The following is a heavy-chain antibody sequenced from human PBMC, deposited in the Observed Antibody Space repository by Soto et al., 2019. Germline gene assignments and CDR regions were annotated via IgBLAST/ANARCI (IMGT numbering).Heavy chain of an antibody. CDR2: VFRSGTT. J-gene: IGHJ5*02. Sequence: QVQLQESGPGLVKPSGTLSLTCAVSGGSISSDHWWNWVRQPPGQGLEWIGEVFRSGTTHYDPSLKSRVTLSIDMSKTQCSLTLTSVTAADTAMYYCARNGVYPLGSWGQGTLVTVSS. V-gene: IGHV4-4*02. CDR1: GGSISSDHW. CDR3: ARNGVYPLGS. D-gene: IGHD4-17*01.